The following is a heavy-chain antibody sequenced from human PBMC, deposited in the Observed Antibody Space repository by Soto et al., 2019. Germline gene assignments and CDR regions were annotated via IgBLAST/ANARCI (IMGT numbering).Heavy chain of an antibody. CDR2: SYYSGST. CDR3: ARRQNWNNLFDT. D-gene: IGHD1-1*01. CDR1: GGSITNNY. V-gene: IGHV4-59*08. J-gene: IGHJ5*02. Sequence: SETLSLTCTVSGGSITNNYWSWIRQSPGKGLEWIGCSYYSGSTSYNPSLRSRVTISIDTSKTQFSLRLRSVTAADTAVYYCARRQNWNNLFDTWGQGTPVTVSS.